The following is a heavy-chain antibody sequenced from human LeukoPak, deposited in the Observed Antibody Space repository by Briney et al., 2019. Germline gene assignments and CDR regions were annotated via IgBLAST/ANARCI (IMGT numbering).Heavy chain of an antibody. D-gene: IGHD5-18*01. Sequence: ASVKVSCKASGYTFTSHPISWARQAPGQGLEWMGGFDPESGETIYAQKFQGRVTMTEDTSTDTAYMELSSLRSEDTAVYYCATYVVGYTYGSNFASWSQGSLVTVSS. V-gene: IGHV1-24*01. J-gene: IGHJ4*02. CDR3: ATYVVGYTYGSNFAS. CDR2: FDPESGET. CDR1: GYTFTSHP.